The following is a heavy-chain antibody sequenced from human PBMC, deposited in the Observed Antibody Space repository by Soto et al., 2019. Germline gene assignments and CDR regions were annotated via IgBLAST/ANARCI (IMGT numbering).Heavy chain of an antibody. V-gene: IGHV4-39*01. CDR2: IYHSGST. D-gene: IGHD2-15*01. J-gene: IGHJ5*02. CDR1: GGSIRSSSYY. CDR3: AGSGSMNWDRGFDH. Sequence: QLQLQESGPGLEKPSETLSLTCTVSGGSIRSSSYYWGWIRQPPGKGLEWVGTIYHSGSTYHNPALKSRGTISKNTSKNQFSLKLTSVTAADTAVYYCAGSGSMNWDRGFDHWGQGTLVTVSS.